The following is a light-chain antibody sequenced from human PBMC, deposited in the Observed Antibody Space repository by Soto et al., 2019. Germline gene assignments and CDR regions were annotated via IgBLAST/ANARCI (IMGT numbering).Light chain of an antibody. J-gene: IGKJ5*01. Sequence: DLQLTQSPSFLSASVGDRVNITCRASQATRSYLAWYQQKPGKAPKLLIYAASTLQSGVPSRFSGSGSGTEFTLTISSLQPEDFAIYYCQQLKSYPITFGQGTRLEIK. CDR3: QQLKSYPIT. V-gene: IGKV1-9*01. CDR1: QATRSY. CDR2: AAS.